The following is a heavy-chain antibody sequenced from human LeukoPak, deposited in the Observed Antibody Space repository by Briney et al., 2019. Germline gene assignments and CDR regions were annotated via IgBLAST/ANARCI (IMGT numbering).Heavy chain of an antibody. CDR3: ARGFTYYYDSSGIPILGY. CDR1: GYTFSSYG. Sequence: VSLKVSCKASGYTFSSYGVSWVRQAPGQGLEWMGWINSYNGNTIYPQKLQGRVSMTTDASTSTAYMELRSLRSDDTAVYYCARGFTYYYDSSGIPILGYWGQGTLVIAS. V-gene: IGHV1-18*01. D-gene: IGHD3-22*01. J-gene: IGHJ4*02. CDR2: INSYNGNT.